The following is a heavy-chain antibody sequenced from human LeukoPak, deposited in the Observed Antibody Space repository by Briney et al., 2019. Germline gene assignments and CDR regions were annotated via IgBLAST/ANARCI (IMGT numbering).Heavy chain of an antibody. V-gene: IGHV4-39*07. CDR2: IYYSGST. J-gene: IGHJ4*02. CDR3: ARDPEGVGGFDY. D-gene: IGHD1-26*01. CDR1: GGSISSGSYY. Sequence: PSETQSLTCTVSGGSISSGSYYWGWIRQPPGKGLEWIGSIYYSGSTYYNPSLKSRVTISVDTSKNQFSLKLSSMTAADTAVYYCARDPEGVGGFDYWGQGTLVTVSS.